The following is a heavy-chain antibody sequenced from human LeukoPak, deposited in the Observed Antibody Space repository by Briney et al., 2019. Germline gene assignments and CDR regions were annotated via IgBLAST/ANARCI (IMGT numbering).Heavy chain of an antibody. D-gene: IGHD6-19*01. V-gene: IGHV4-39*07. CDR2: KYYSGST. CDR3: ARVSTGWYHYFDS. J-gene: IGHJ4*02. CDR1: GGSMTTRNYY. Sequence: PSETLSLTCAVSGGSMTTRNYYWGWIRQPPGKGLEWIGHKYYSGSTYYNPSLKSRVSISVDTTIYQFSLNLSSVTAADTAVYCCARVSTGWYHYFDSWGQGTLVTVSS.